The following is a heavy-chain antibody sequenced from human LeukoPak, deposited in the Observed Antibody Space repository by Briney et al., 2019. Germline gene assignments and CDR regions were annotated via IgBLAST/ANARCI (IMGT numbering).Heavy chain of an antibody. CDR1: GGSIRSDTYY. CDR2: IYYSGST. Sequence: SETLSLTCTVSGGSIRSDTYYWGWIRQPPGKGLEWIGSIYYSGSTYYNPTLKSRVTISVDTSKNQFSQKLSSVAAADTAVYYCARHTTIDSSGYYSRYFDYWGQGTLVTVSS. CDR3: ARHTTIDSSGYYSRYFDY. D-gene: IGHD3-22*01. J-gene: IGHJ4*02. V-gene: IGHV4-39*01.